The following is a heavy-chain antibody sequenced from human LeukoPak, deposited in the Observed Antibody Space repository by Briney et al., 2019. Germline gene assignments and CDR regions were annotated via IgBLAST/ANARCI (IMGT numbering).Heavy chain of an antibody. CDR3: ARRPAVAGTDGRGWFDP. J-gene: IGHJ5*02. Sequence: PSETLSLTCTVSGGSLSSYNWSWIRQPPGKGLEWIGFISYSGSTNYNPSLKNRVTISLDASKNQYSLRLSSVTAADTAVYYCARRPAVAGTDGRGWFDPWGQGILVTVSS. CDR1: GGSLSSYN. V-gene: IGHV4-59*01. CDR2: ISYSGST. D-gene: IGHD6-19*01.